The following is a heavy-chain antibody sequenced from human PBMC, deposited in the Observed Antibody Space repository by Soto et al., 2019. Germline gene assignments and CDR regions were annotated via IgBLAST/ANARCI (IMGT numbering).Heavy chain of an antibody. J-gene: IGHJ4*02. D-gene: IGHD6-13*01. CDR3: AKEYGSTWIDH. Sequence: QVELVESGGGVVQPGRSLRLSCAASGFTFSTYGMHWVRQAPGKGLEWVAAMSYDGTKEYYVDSVKGRFTISGDNSRNTLFLQLNSLRAEDTAVYYCAKEYGSTWIDHWGQGTLVTVSS. CDR2: MSYDGTKE. V-gene: IGHV3-30*18. CDR1: GFTFSTYG.